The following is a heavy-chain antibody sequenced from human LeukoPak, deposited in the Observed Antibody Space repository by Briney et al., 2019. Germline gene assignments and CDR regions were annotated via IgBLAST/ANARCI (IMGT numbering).Heavy chain of an antibody. CDR1: GGSITNYY. Sequence: KPSETLSLTCTVSGGSITNYYWSWIRQPPGKGLEWIGYIYTSGSTNYNPSLKSRVTISVDPSENQFSLNLSSVTAADTAVYYCARHSGYRSYYFDYWGQGTLVTVSS. J-gene: IGHJ4*02. CDR2: IYTSGST. D-gene: IGHD5-12*01. CDR3: ARHSGYRSYYFDY. V-gene: IGHV4-4*09.